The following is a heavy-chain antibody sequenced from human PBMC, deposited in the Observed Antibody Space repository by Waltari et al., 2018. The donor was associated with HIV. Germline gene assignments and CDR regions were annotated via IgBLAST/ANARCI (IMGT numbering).Heavy chain of an antibody. CDR2: ASRSGST. CDR1: GYSISSDYY. D-gene: IGHD5-18*01. Sequence: QVQLHESGPGMVKPSETLSLTCAVSGYSISSDYYWGWIRQPPGKGLEWIGSASRSGSTYYSPSLKSWVTISLDTSKNQFSLKLNSVAAADTAVYYCGSGSRRGHSHGIDYWGQGTLVTVSS. CDR3: GSGSRRGHSHGIDY. J-gene: IGHJ4*02. V-gene: IGHV4-38-2*01.